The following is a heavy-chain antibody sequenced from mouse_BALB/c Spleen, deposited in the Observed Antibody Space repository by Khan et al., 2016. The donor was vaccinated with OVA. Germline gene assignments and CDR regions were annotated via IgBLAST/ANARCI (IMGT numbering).Heavy chain of an antibody. CDR1: GYTFTNYG. CDR3: ASTPYFSCSLDH. D-gene: IGHD2-10*01. V-gene: IGHV9-3-1*01. J-gene: IGHJ4*01. CDR2: INTFTGEP. Sequence: QIQLVQSGPEMKKPGETVKISCKASGYTFTNYGMNWVKQSPGKALKWMGWINTFTGEPTYADDFKGRFAFSLETSANTASLQINNLKYEDTATYFYASTPYFSCSLDHWGQGTSVTVSA.